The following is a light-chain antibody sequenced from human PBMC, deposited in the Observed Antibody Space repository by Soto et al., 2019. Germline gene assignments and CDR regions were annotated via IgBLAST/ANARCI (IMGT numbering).Light chain of an antibody. V-gene: IGKV3-11*01. J-gene: IGKJ1*01. Sequence: EIVLTQSPATLSLSPGERATLSCRASQSVSSYLAWYQQKPGQAPRLLIYDASNRATGIPARFSGSGSGTDFTLTISSLEPEDFAVYYCQPRSNWPSTFGQGTKVDIK. CDR3: QPRSNWPST. CDR2: DAS. CDR1: QSVSSY.